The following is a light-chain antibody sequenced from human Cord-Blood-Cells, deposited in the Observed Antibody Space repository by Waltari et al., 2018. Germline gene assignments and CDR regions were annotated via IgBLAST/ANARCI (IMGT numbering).Light chain of an antibody. V-gene: IGLV2-14*01. CDR1: SSDVGGYNY. J-gene: IGLJ1*01. CDR2: DVS. CDR3: SSYTSSSTYV. Sequence: QSALTQPASVSGSPGQSITISCTGTSSDVGGYNYVSWYQQHPGKAPKLMIYDVSNRPSGCSNRFSGSKPGNTASLTISGLQAEDEADYYCSSYTSSSTYVFGTGTKVTVL.